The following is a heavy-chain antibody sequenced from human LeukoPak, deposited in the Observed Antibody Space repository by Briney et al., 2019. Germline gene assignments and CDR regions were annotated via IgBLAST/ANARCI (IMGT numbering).Heavy chain of an antibody. CDR2: IDHRGNT. CDR3: ARHGTLDY. CDR1: GGSINNYY. D-gene: IGHD1-26*01. V-gene: IGHV4-59*08. Sequence: SETLSLTCTVSGGSINNYYWSWIRQPPGKGLEWIGYIDHRGNTNYNPSLESRVTMSVDTSKNQFSLKLSSVTAADTAVYYCARHGTLDYWGQGTLVTVSS. J-gene: IGHJ4*02.